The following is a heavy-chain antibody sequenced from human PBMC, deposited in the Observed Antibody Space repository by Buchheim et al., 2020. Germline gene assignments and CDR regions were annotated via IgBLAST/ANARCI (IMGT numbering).Heavy chain of an antibody. CDR2: ISSSSSYT. CDR3: ASWVTMVRGVRPKYYYYYGMDV. Sequence: QVQLVESGGGLVKPGGSLRLSCAASGFTFSDYYMSWIRQAPGKGLEWVSYISSSSSYTKYADSVKGRFTISRDNAKNSLYLQMNSLRAEDTAVYYCASWVTMVRGVRPKYYYYYGMDVWGQGTT. J-gene: IGHJ6*02. D-gene: IGHD3-10*01. V-gene: IGHV3-11*06. CDR1: GFTFSDYY.